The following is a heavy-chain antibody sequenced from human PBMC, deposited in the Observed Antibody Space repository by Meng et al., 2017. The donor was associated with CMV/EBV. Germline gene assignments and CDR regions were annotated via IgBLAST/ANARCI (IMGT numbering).Heavy chain of an antibody. CDR1: GFSLSTSGVG. CDR2: IYWNDDK. D-gene: IGHD3-16*01. CDR3: ALINYDYVWGSMKTYYFDY. V-gene: IGHV2-5*01. Sequence: SGPTLVKPTQTLTLTCTFSGFSLSTSGVGVGWIRQPPGKALEWLALIYWNDDKRYSPSLKSRLTITKDTSKNQVVLTMTNMDPVDTATYYCALINYDYVWGSMKTYYFDYWGQGTLVTVSS. J-gene: IGHJ4*02.